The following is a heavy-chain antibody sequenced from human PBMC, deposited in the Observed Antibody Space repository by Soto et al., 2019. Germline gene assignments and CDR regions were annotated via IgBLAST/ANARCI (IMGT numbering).Heavy chain of an antibody. CDR2: ISGSGGST. CDR3: AKDEGPAAIPSLNWFDP. D-gene: IGHD2-2*01. CDR1: GFTFSSYA. Sequence: HPGGSLRLSCAASGFTFSSYAMSWVRQAPGKGLEWVSAISGSGGSTYYADSVKGRFTISRDNSKNTLYLQMNSLRAEDTAVYYCAKDEGPAAIPSLNWFDPWGQGTLVTVSS. J-gene: IGHJ5*02. V-gene: IGHV3-23*01.